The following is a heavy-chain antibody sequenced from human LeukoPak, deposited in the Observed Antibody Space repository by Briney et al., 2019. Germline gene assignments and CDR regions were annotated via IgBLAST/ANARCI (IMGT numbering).Heavy chain of an antibody. J-gene: IGHJ6*03. CDR2: IYSGGST. V-gene: IGHV3-53*01. D-gene: IGHD5-12*01. CDR1: GFTVSSNY. Sequence: PGGSLRLSCAASGFTVSSNYMSWVRQAPGKGLEWVSVIYSGGSTYYADSVKGRFTISRDNSKNTLYLQMNSLRAEDTAVYYCARDVVATRLGYYYYYYMDVWGKGTTVTISS. CDR3: ARDVVATRLGYYYYYYMDV.